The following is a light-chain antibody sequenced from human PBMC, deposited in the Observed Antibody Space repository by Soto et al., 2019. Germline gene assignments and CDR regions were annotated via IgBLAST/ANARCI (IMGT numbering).Light chain of an antibody. J-gene: IGKJ4*01. CDR3: EHYDKSIT. CDR1: QSVSSSY. CDR2: GAS. Sequence: EIVLTQSPGTLSLSPGERATLSCRASQSVSSSYLAWYQQKPGQAPRLLIYGASSRATGIPDRFSGSGSGTDFTLTINRLEPEDFAVYYCEHYDKSITFGGGTKVEIK. V-gene: IGKV3-20*01.